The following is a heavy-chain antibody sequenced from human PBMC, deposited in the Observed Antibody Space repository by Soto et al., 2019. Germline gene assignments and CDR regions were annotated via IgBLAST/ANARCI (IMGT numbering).Heavy chain of an antibody. CDR1: GYTFTNYA. D-gene: IGHD3-22*01. Sequence: QVQLVQSGAEVKKPGASVKVSCKASGYTFTNYAIHWVRQAPGQRLEWMGWINAGNGNTKYSQKFQGRVTITRDTSACTAYMELSSLRSEDTAVYYCARGERYYYDSSGYFGFDYWGQGTLVTVSS. CDR3: ARGERYYYDSSGYFGFDY. CDR2: INAGNGNT. V-gene: IGHV1-3*01. J-gene: IGHJ4*02.